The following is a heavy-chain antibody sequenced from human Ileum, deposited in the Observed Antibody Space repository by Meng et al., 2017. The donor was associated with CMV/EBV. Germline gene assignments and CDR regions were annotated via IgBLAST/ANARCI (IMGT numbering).Heavy chain of an antibody. V-gene: IGHV3-66*02. CDR2: IYSGGST. CDR3: VREEFV. J-gene: IGHJ4*02. CDR1: TFTVNNTY. Sequence: GSLRLSCVASTFTVNNTYMPWVRQAPGKGMEWVSTIYSGGSTEHADSVKGRFTISRDHSKNTVYLQMNDLRVEDTALYYCVREEFVWGQGTLVTVSS. D-gene: IGHD3-10*01.